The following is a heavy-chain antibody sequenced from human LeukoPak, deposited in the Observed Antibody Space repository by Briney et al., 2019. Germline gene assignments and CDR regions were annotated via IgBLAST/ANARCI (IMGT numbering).Heavy chain of an antibody. J-gene: IGHJ4*02. CDR3: ARSPRYYYDSSGLVDY. D-gene: IGHD3-22*01. CDR1: GYSFTSYW. V-gene: IGHV5-51*01. CDR2: IYPGDSDT. Sequence: GESLKISCKGSGYSFTSYWIGWVRQMPGKGLEWMGIIYPGDSDTRYSPSFQGQVTISADKSISTAYLQWSSLKASDTAMYYCARSPRYYYDSSGLVDYWGQGTLVTASS.